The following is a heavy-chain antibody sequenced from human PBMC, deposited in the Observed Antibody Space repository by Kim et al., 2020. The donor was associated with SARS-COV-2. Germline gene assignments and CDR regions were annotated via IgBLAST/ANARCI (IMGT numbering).Heavy chain of an antibody. J-gene: IGHJ4*02. CDR1: GGSISSGGYY. V-gene: IGHV4-31*03. D-gene: IGHD3-16*02. Sequence: SETLSLTCTVSGGSISSGGYYWSWIRQHPGKGLEWIGYIYYSGSTNYNPSLKSRVTISVDTSKNQFSLKLSSVTAADTAVYYCASGSTFGGVIVLCFDYWGQGTLVTVSS. CDR2: IYYSGST. CDR3: ASGSTFGGVIVLCFDY.